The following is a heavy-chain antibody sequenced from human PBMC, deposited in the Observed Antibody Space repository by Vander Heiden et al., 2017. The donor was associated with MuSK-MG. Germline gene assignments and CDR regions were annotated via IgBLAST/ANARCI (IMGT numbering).Heavy chain of an antibody. Sequence: QITLKESGPTLVKPTQTLTLTCTFSGFSLSTSGVGVGWIRPPPGKALEWLALIYWDDDKRYSPSLKSRLTITKDTSKNQVVLTMTNMDPVDTATYYCAHSGTYYGSGSYYMGGFFDYWGQGTLVTVSS. V-gene: IGHV2-5*02. CDR1: GFSLSTSGVG. CDR2: IYWDDDK. CDR3: AHSGTYYGSGSYYMGGFFDY. D-gene: IGHD3-10*01. J-gene: IGHJ4*02.